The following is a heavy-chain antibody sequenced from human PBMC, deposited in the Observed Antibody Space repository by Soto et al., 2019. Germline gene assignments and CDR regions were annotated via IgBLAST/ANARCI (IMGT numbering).Heavy chain of an antibody. D-gene: IGHD1-26*01. CDR3: ASYIEGGGGRGY. Sequence: QVQLQESGPGLVKPSETLSLTCTVSSGSITGYHWSWIRQPPGKGLEWIGYTHGSGITNYNPSLQSRFTISVDTSKNHFSLKLSSVTASDTAVYYCASYIEGGGGRGYWGQGHLLTVSS. CDR2: THGSGIT. V-gene: IGHV4-59*01. CDR1: SGSITGYH. J-gene: IGHJ4*02.